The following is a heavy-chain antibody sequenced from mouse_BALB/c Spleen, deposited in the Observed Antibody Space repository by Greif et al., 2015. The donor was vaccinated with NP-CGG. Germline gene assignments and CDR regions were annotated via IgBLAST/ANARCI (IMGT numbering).Heavy chain of an antibody. CDR2: IDPANGNT. CDR1: GFNIKDTY. J-gene: IGHJ3*01. V-gene: IGHV14-3*02. CDR3: ATYYYGSSGFAY. Sequence: EVQLQESGAELVKPGASVKLSCTASGFNIKDTYMPWVKQRPEQGLEWIGRIDPANGNTKYDPKFQGKATITADTSSNTAYLQLSSLTSEDTAVYYCATYYYGSSGFAYWGQGTLVTVS. D-gene: IGHD1-1*01.